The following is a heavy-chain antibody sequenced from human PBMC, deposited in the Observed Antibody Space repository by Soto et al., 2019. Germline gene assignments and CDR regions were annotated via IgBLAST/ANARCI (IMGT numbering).Heavy chain of an antibody. J-gene: IGHJ4*02. CDR1: GFTFSSYA. D-gene: IGHD3-22*01. V-gene: IGHV3-23*01. CDR2: ISGSGGST. CDR3: AKRSERTYYYDSSGYTFDY. Sequence: VQLLESGGGLVQPGGSLRLSCAASGFTFSSYAMSWVRQAPGKGLEWVSAISGSGGSTYYADSVKGRFTISRDNSKNTLYLQMNSLRAEDTAVYYCAKRSERTYYYDSSGYTFDYWGQGTLVTVSS.